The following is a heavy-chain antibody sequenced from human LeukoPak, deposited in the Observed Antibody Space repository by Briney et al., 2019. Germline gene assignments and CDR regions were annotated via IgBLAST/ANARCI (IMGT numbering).Heavy chain of an antibody. V-gene: IGHV1-69*01. D-gene: IGHD3-10*01. CDR1: GGTFSSYA. CDR2: IIPIFGTA. J-gene: IGHJ5*02. CDR3: ARDLAAMVRGVIITGVWFDP. Sequence: SVKVSCKASGGTFSSYAISWVRQAPGQGLEWMGGIIPIFGTANYAQKFQGRVTITADESTSTAYMELSSLRSEDTAVYYCARDLAAMVRGVIITGVWFDPWGQGTLVTVSS.